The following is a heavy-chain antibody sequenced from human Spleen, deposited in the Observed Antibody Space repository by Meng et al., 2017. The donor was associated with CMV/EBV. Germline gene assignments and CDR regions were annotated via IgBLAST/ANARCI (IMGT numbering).Heavy chain of an antibody. V-gene: IGHV5-51*01. J-gene: IGHJ6*02. CDR1: GYSFTSYW. CDR3: ASAYSSSDYYYYGMDA. CDR2: ISPGDSDN. Sequence: GESLKISCKGSGYSFTSYWIGWVRQMPGRGLEWMGIISPGDSDNRYSPSFQGQVSIPADKSISTAYLQWSSLKASDTAMYYCASAYSSSDYYYYGMDAWGQGTTVTVSS. D-gene: IGHD6-6*01.